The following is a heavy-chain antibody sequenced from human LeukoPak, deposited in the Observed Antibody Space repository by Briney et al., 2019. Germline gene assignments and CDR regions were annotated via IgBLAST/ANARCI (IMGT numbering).Heavy chain of an antibody. V-gene: IGHV7-4-1*02. Sequence: GASVKVSCKASGYTFNNYAINWVRQAPGQGLEWMGWINTNTGNPTYAQGFTGRFVFSLDTSVSTAYLQISSLKAEDTAVYYCARDGYFDWSLRVWVTSGHWGQGTLVTVSS. CDR1: GYTFNNYA. J-gene: IGHJ4*02. CDR3: ARDGYFDWSLRVWVTSGH. CDR2: INTNTGNP. D-gene: IGHD3-9*01.